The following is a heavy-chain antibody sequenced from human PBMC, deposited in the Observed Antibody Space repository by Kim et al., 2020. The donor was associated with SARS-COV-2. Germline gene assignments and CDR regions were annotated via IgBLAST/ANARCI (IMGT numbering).Heavy chain of an antibody. CDR3: SKDKGKRGRSGPVTIFGVVIGPKYYYYGMDV. V-gene: IGHV3-43*02. CDR1: GFTFDDYA. D-gene: IGHD3-3*01. CDR2: ISGDGGST. Sequence: GGSLRLSCAASGFTFDDYAMHWVRQAPGKGLEWVSLISGDGGSTYYADSVKGRFTISRDNSKNSLYLQMNSLRTEDTALYYCSKDKGKRGRSGPVTIFGVVIGPKYYYYGMDVWGQGTTVTFSS. J-gene: IGHJ6*02.